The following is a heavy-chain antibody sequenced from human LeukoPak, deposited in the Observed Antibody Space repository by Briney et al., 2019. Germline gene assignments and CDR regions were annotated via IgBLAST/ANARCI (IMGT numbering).Heavy chain of an antibody. CDR3: ARESYSGTQRGFDY. V-gene: IGHV4-30-4*01. CDR1: AGSISSCDYY. Sequence: SQTLSLTCTVSAGSISSCDYYWSWIRQAPGKGLKWFRYICDSGSTNYNPSLKSRITISKDTTMNQFSLNLSSVTAADMAVYDCARESYSGTQRGFDYWGQETLVTVSS. CDR2: ICDSGST. D-gene: IGHD1-26*01. J-gene: IGHJ4*02.